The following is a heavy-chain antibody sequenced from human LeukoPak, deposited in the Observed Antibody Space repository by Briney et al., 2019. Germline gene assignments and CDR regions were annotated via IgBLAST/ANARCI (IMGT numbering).Heavy chain of an antibody. V-gene: IGHV3-23*01. D-gene: IGHD3-3*01. Sequence: GGSLRLSCAASGFTFSSYAMSWVRQAPGKGLEWVSAISGSGGSTYYADSVKGRFTISRDNSKNTLYLQMNSLRAEDTAVYYCARDSYITIFGVVTHGAFDIWGQGTMVTVSS. CDR3: ARDSYITIFGVVTHGAFDI. CDR2: ISGSGGST. CDR1: GFTFSSYA. J-gene: IGHJ3*02.